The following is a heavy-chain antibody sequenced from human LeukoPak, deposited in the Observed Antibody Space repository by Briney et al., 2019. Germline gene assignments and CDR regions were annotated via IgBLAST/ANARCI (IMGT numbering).Heavy chain of an antibody. CDR3: TTFGAYCGGDCYGKYYYYGMDV. Sequence: GGSLRLSCAASGFTFSNAWMNWVRQAPGKGLEWVGRIKSKTDGGTTDYAAPVKGRFTISRDDSKNTLYLQMNSLKTEDTAVYYCTTFGAYCGGDCYGKYYYYGMDVWGQGTTATVSS. V-gene: IGHV3-15*07. CDR2: IKSKTDGGTT. CDR1: GFTFSNAW. D-gene: IGHD2-21*02. J-gene: IGHJ6*02.